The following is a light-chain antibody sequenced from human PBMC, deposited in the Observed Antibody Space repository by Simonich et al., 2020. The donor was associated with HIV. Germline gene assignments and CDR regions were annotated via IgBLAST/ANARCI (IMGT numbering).Light chain of an antibody. CDR3: QSYDSRLSGPV. CDR1: SSNIGAGYD. J-gene: IGLJ2*01. V-gene: IGLV1-40*01. CDR2: GNS. Sequence: QSVLTQPPSVSGAPGQRVTISCTGSSSNIGAGYDVHWYQQLPGKAPKLLIYGNSNRPSGVPDRFSGSKSGTSASLAITGLQAEDEADYYCQSYDSRLSGPVFGGGTKLTVL.